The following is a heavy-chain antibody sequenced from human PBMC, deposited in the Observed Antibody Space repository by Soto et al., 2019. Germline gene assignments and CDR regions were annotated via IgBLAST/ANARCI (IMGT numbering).Heavy chain of an antibody. CDR1: GVSFNSYG. Sequence: QVQLLQSGTEVKRPGSSVKVSCKTSGVSFNSYGFNWVRQAPGRGLEWVGKINPASQLTHYAQSLQGRVTITADTSTRTSYMKLSGLTADATAVYCCAGMRLARLDHWGQGTLVTVSS. D-gene: IGHD2-21*01. CDR3: AGMRLARLDH. CDR2: INPASQLT. J-gene: IGHJ4*02. V-gene: IGHV1-69*09.